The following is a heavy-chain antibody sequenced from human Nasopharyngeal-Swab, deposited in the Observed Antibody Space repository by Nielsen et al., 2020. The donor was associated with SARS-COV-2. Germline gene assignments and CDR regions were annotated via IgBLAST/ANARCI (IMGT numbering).Heavy chain of an antibody. Sequence: GESLKISCAASGFTFGSYAMSWVRQAPGKGLEWVSAISGSGGSTYYADSVKGRFTISRDNSKNTLYLQMNSLRAEDTAVYYCAKEGCTNGVCYEGLWNWFDPWGQGTLVTVSS. CDR2: ISGSGGST. CDR3: AKEGCTNGVCYEGLWNWFDP. D-gene: IGHD2-8*01. CDR1: GFTFGSYA. V-gene: IGHV3-23*01. J-gene: IGHJ5*02.